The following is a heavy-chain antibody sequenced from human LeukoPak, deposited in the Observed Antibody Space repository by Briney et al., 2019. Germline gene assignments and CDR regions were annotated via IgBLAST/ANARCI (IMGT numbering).Heavy chain of an antibody. CDR1: GYTFTSYG. V-gene: IGHV1-18*01. CDR3: ARYQASAAMRVYYFDY. D-gene: IGHD2-2*01. J-gene: IGHJ4*02. Sequence: ASVKVSCKASGYTFTSYGIGWVRQAPGQGLEWMGWISAYNGNTNYAQKLQGRVTMTTDTSTSTAYMELRSLRSDDTAVYYCARYQASAAMRVYYFDYWGQGTLVTVSS. CDR2: ISAYNGNT.